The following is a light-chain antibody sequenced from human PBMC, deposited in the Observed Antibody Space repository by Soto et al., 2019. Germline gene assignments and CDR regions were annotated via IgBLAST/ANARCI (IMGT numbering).Light chain of an antibody. CDR2: GAS. J-gene: IGKJ2*01. V-gene: IGKV3-11*01. CDR3: QHRGKWPRT. Sequence: EIVLTQSPATLSFSPGERATLSCRASQSVSSYLAWYQQKPGQAPRLLIYGASNRATGIPARFSGSGSGTDFSLTISSLESEDFAVYYCQHRGKWPRTFGQGTKLEIK. CDR1: QSVSSY.